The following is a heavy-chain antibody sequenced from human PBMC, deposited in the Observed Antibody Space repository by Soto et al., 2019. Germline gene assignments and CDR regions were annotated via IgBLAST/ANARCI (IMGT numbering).Heavy chain of an antibody. Sequence: GGSLRLSCAASGFTFSSYAMSWVRQAPGKGLEWVSAISGSGGSTYYADSVKGRFTISRDNSKNTLYLQMNSLRAEDTAVYYCAKIVRYSSGWTGSGFDPWGQATLVTVSS. CDR3: AKIVRYSSGWTGSGFDP. D-gene: IGHD6-19*01. CDR1: GFTFSSYA. J-gene: IGHJ5*02. CDR2: ISGSGGST. V-gene: IGHV3-23*01.